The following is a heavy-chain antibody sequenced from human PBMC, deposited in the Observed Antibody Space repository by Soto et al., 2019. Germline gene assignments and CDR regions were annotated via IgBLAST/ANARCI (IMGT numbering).Heavy chain of an antibody. Sequence: PGGSLSLSCAASGFTVGSNYMSWVRQAPGKGLEWVSVIYSGGSQSYENSVRGRSTIPRNSSKKKLYLQMKSLRAKTTPLYYGGSTPPVWGYYDCLFVYWGQGTLVTVSS. J-gene: IGHJ4*02. D-gene: IGHD3-9*01. CDR1: GFTVGSNY. CDR3: GSTPPVWGYYDCLFVY. V-gene: IGHV3-53*01. CDR2: IYSGGSQ.